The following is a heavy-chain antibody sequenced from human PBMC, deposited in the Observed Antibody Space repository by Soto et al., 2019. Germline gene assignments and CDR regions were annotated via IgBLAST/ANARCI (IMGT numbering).Heavy chain of an antibody. D-gene: IGHD1-26*01. CDR3: ARRVYSGSGRDYFDN. Sequence: SETLSLTCSVSGDSITSRSFFWGWIRQPPGLGLEWVGTIYYTGRTYYNPSHKSRVTVSVDTSKKQFALKLTSVTAADTAVYYCARRVYSGSGRDYFDNWGQGSLVTVSS. V-gene: IGHV4-39*01. CDR1: GDSITSRSFF. J-gene: IGHJ4*02. CDR2: IYYTGRT.